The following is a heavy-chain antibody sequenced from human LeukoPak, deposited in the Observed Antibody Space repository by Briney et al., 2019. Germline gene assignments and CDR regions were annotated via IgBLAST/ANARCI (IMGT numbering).Heavy chain of an antibody. CDR1: GFTFSSYA. CDR3: ARHRYISTRDFEY. Sequence: GGSLRLSCAASGFTFSSYAMHWVRQAPGKGLEWVAAIYSGGRTYYADSVQGRFTISRDNSQNTLYLQMNSLRADETAVYYCARHRYISTRDFEYWGQGTLVTVSS. D-gene: IGHD1-14*01. CDR2: IYSGGRT. J-gene: IGHJ4*02. V-gene: IGHV3-53*01.